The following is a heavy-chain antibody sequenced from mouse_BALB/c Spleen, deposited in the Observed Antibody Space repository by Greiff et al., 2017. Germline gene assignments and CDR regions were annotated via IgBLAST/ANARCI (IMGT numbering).Heavy chain of an antibody. V-gene: IGHV1-15*01. CDR3: TRKGVPEADVDY. Sequence: QVQLQQSGAELVRPGASVTLSCKASGYTFTDYEMHWVKQTPVHGLEWIGAIDPETGGTAYNQKFKGKATLTADKSSSTAYMELRSLTSEDSAVYYCTRKGVPEADVDYWGQGTTLTVSS. CDR2: IDPETGGT. J-gene: IGHJ2*01. D-gene: IGHD2-14*01. CDR1: GYTFTDYE.